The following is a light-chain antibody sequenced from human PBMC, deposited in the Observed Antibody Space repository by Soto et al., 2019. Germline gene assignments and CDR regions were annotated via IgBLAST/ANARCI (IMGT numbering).Light chain of an antibody. CDR3: QPGGSSPLFS. CDR1: HSVTSSC. CDR2: TTS. Sequence: EIVLTQSPAPLSLAPGEIATLSCTSSHSVTSSCLAWYHRNPGPAHRLLIHTTSTRATDIPDRFSGSVSATDFTLTISRMQPEDFSVYYCQPGGSSPLFSVGPVIRVDI. J-gene: IGKJ3*01. V-gene: IGKV3-20*01.